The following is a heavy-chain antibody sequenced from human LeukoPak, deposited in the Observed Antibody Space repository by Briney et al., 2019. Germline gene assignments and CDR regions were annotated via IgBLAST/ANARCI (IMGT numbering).Heavy chain of an antibody. CDR1: GGSFSNYA. V-gene: IGHV1-18*01. CDR2: ISAYNGNT. J-gene: IGHJ4*02. Sequence: ASVKVSCKASGGSFSNYAISWVRQAPGQGLEWMGWISAYNGNTNYAQKLQGRVTMTTDTSTSTAYMELRSLRSDDTAVYYCARDAHLVRGVSPYDYWGQGTLVTVSS. CDR3: ARDAHLVRGVSPYDY. D-gene: IGHD3-10*01.